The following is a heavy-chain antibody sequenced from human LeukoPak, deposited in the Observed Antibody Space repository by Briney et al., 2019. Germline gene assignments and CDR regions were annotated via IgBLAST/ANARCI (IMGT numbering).Heavy chain of an antibody. D-gene: IGHD5-12*01. CDR3: ARTYIVATIRAFDI. CDR2: ISSSSNYI. CDR1: GFTFSSYS. J-gene: IGHJ3*02. Sequence: AGGSLRLSCAASGFTFSSYSMNWVRQAPGKGLEWVSSISSSSNYIYYADSMKGRFTISRDNAKNSLYLQMNSLRAEDTAVYYCARTYIVATIRAFDIWGQGAMVTVSS. V-gene: IGHV3-21*01.